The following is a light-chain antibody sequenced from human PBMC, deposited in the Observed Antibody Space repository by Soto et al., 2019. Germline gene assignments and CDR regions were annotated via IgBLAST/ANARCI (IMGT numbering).Light chain of an antibody. J-gene: IGKJ2*01. CDR1: QSVNRW. V-gene: IGKV1-5*03. Sequence: DIQMTQSPSTLSASVGDRVTITCRASQSVNRWLAWYQQKPGKAPKLLIYKASTLASGVPSRFSGGGIGTEFSLSISSLQPDDVATYYCQQYSTYPYIFGQGTKVEIK. CDR3: QQYSTYPYI. CDR2: KAS.